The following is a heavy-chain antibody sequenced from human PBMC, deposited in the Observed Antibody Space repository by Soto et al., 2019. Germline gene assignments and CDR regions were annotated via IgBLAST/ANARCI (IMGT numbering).Heavy chain of an antibody. CDR2: ISTSGHTI. CDR1: GFTFSDYF. D-gene: IGHD3-22*01. Sequence: SLRLSCAASGFTFSDYFMSWIRQAPGKGLEWISYISTSGHTIYYADSVKGRLSISRDNAKNSLDLQMNSLGAEDTAVYYCAGGYYDTSGYFDYWGQGALVTVSS. J-gene: IGHJ4*02. V-gene: IGHV3-11*01. CDR3: AGGYYDTSGYFDY.